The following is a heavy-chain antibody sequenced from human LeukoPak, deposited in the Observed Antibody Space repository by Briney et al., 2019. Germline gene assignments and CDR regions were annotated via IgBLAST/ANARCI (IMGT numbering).Heavy chain of an antibody. CDR1: GFTFSIYW. V-gene: IGHV3-74*01. CDR2: INSDGGST. Sequence: GGSLRLSCAASGFTFSIYWMHWVRHASGKGLVWVSRINSDGGSTIYTDSVKGRFTISGDNAKNRLYLQMNSLRAEDTAVYYCAREVYSSGWSSFDYWGQGTLVTVSS. CDR3: AREVYSSGWSSFDY. D-gene: IGHD6-19*01. J-gene: IGHJ4*02.